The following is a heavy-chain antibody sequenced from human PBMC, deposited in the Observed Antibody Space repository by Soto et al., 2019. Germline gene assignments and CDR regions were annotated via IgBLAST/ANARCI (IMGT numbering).Heavy chain of an antibody. Sequence: EVQLLESGGDLKQPGGSLRLSCVASGLTFGSRAMSWVRQAPGEGLQWVATITDNGGDAKYADSVRGRFVISRDNSKNTLYLQMTSLTAEDSAMYFCARGSTESYQGRRNFDFWGRGTLGTGSS. CDR1: GLTFGSRA. V-gene: IGHV3-23*01. D-gene: IGHD2-2*01. J-gene: IGHJ4*02. CDR3: ARGSTESYQGRRNFDF. CDR2: ITDNGGDA.